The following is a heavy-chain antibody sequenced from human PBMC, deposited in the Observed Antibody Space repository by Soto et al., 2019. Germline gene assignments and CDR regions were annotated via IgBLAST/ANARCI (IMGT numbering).Heavy chain of an antibody. Sequence: QVQLVQSGAEVKKPGASVKVSCKASGYTFTSYAMHWVRQAPGQRLEWMGWINAGNGNTKYSQKFQGRVTITRDTSASTAYMELSSLRSEDTAVYYCAAGYCSGGSCYFLDAFGIWGQGTMVTVSS. CDR1: GYTFTSYA. CDR2: INAGNGNT. J-gene: IGHJ3*02. V-gene: IGHV1-3*01. CDR3: AAGYCSGGSCYFLDAFGI. D-gene: IGHD2-15*01.